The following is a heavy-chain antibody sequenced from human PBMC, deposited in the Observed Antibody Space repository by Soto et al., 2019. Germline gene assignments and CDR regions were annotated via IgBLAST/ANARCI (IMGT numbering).Heavy chain of an antibody. Sequence: SDSLSLSCTVSGGSISSSDCNWSRQPPGKGLEWIGNIYYSGATNYSPSLESRVTISVDTSKNQISLKLRSVTAADTAVYYCARVAASSSFQFSFSGMAVWGQGTTVTAP. CDR2: IYYSGAT. D-gene: IGHD2-21*01. CDR3: ARVAASSSFQFSFSGMAV. V-gene: IGHV4-59*07. J-gene: IGHJ6*02. CDR1: GGSISSSD.